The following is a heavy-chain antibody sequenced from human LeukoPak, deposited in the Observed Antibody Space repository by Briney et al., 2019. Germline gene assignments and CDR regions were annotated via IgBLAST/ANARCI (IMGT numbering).Heavy chain of an antibody. V-gene: IGHV4-34*01. Sequence: SETLSLTCAVYGGSFSGYYWSWIRQPPGKGLEWIWEINHSGSTTYNPSLKSRVTISVDTSKNQFSLKLSSVTAADTAVYYCARGRGTMPYDWFDPWGQGTLVTVSS. J-gene: IGHJ5*02. CDR1: GGSFSGYY. D-gene: IGHD1-7*01. CDR2: INHSGST. CDR3: ARGRGTMPYDWFDP.